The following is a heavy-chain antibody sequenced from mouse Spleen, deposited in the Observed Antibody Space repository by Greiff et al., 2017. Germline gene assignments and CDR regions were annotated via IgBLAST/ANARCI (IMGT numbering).Heavy chain of an antibody. CDR2: IDPSDSET. CDR1: GYTFTSYW. D-gene: IGHD2-4*01. V-gene: IGHV1-52*01. CDR3: ARGLRRWYFDY. J-gene: IGHJ2*01. Sequence: QVQLQQPGAELVRPGSSVKLSCKASGYTFTSYWMHWVKQRPIQGLEWIGNIDPSDSETHYNQKFKDKATLTVDKSSSTAYMQLSSLTSEDSAVYYCARGLRRWYFDYWGQGTTLTVSS.